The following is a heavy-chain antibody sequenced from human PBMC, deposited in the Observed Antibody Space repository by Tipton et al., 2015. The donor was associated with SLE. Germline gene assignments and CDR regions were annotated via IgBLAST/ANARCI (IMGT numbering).Heavy chain of an antibody. CDR1: GGSISSYY. CDR3: AREGIEMATIGN. CDR2: IYYSGST. D-gene: IGHD5-24*01. V-gene: IGHV4-59*01. Sequence: TLSLTCTVSGGSISSYYWSWIRQPAGKGLEWIGYIYYSGSTNYNPSLKSRVTISVDTSKNQFSLKLSSVTAADTAVYYCAREGIEMATIGNWGQGTMVTVSS. J-gene: IGHJ3*01.